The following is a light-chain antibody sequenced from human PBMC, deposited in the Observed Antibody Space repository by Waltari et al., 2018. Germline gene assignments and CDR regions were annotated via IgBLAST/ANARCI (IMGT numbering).Light chain of an antibody. Sequence: TVVTQSPATLSVSPGERATLSCRTSQTIGFSLAWYQQKPGQAPRLLIYHAATRATGIPDRFSGSGSESDFTFTISSLQSEDVAGYYCQQYNNWPPGTFGQGTKVEI. CDR3: QQYNNWPPGT. V-gene: IGKV3-15*01. CDR2: HAA. J-gene: IGKJ1*01. CDR1: QTIGFS.